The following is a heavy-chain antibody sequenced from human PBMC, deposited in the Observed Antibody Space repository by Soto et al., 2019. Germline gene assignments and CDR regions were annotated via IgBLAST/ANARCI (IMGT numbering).Heavy chain of an antibody. CDR1: GFTFSSYS. CDR3: ARDSAAGRVSWFDP. J-gene: IGHJ5*02. D-gene: IGHD6-19*01. V-gene: IGHV3-21*01. Sequence: EVQLVESGGGLVKPGGSLRLSCAASGFTFSSYSMNWVRQAPGKGLEWVSSISSSSSYIYYADSVKGRFTISRDNAKNSLYLQMNSLRAEDTAVYCCARDSAAGRVSWFDPWGQGTLLTVSS. CDR2: ISSSSSYI.